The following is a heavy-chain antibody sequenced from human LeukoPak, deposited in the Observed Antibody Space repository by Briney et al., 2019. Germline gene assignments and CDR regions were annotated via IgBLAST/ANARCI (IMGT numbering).Heavy chain of an antibody. CDR3: ASVLFPGYYYGMDV. V-gene: IGHV3-53*01. CDR1: GFTVSSNY. Sequence: GGSLRLSCAAFGFTVSSNYMSWVRQAPGKGLEWVSVIYSGGSTCYADSVKGRFTISRDNSKNTLYLQMNSLRAEDTAVYYCASVLFPGYYYGMDVWGQGTTVTVSS. D-gene: IGHD2-21*01. J-gene: IGHJ6*02. CDR2: IYSGGST.